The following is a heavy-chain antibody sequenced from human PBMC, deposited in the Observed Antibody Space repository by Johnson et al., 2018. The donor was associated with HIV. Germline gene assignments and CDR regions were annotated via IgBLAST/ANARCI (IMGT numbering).Heavy chain of an antibody. CDR1: GFTFSSYG. V-gene: IGHV3-30*03. Sequence: VQLVESGGGVVQPGRSLRLSCAASGFTFSSYGMHWVRQAPGKGLEWVAVISYDASNKYYADSLKGRFTISRDNSKNTLYLQMNSLRAEDTAVYYCASLGLDLLVKAPLSVVFDAFDIWGQGTMVTVSS. D-gene: IGHD3-16*01. J-gene: IGHJ3*02. CDR3: ASLGLDLLVKAPLSVVFDAFDI. CDR2: ISYDASNK.